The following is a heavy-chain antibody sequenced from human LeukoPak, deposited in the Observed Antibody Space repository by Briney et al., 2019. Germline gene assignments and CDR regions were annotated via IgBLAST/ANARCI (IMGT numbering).Heavy chain of an antibody. D-gene: IGHD2-2*01. V-gene: IGHV4-34*01. CDR3: ARAGTCSSTSCDGGIEY. CDR2: INHSGST. Sequence: PSETLSLTCAVYGGSFSGYYWSWIRQPPGKGLEWIGEINHSGSTNYNPSLKSRVTISVDTSKNQFSLKLSSVTAEDTAVYYCARAGTCSSTSCDGGIEYWGQGTLVTVSS. J-gene: IGHJ4*02. CDR1: GGSFSGYY.